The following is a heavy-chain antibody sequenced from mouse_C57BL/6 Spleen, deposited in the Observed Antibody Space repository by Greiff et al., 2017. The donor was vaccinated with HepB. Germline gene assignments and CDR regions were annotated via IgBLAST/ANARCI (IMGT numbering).Heavy chain of an antibody. V-gene: IGHV1-82*01. D-gene: IGHD4-1*01. CDR3: ARKGANWDAMDY. CDR2: IYPGDGDT. J-gene: IGHJ4*01. Sequence: QVQLQQSGPELVKPGASVKISCKASGYAFSSSWMNWVKQRPGKGLEWIGRIYPGDGDTNYNGKFKGKATLTADKSSSTAYMQLSSLTSEDSAVYFCARKGANWDAMDYWGQGTSVTVSS. CDR1: GYAFSSSW.